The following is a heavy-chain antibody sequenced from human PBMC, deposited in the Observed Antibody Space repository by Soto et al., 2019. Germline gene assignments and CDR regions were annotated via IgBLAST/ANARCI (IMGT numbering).Heavy chain of an antibody. CDR2: ITYDGSFQ. CDR3: AKDRVGGTFYTPLAF. CDR1: GFNFYNYG. D-gene: IGHD1-7*01. J-gene: IGHJ4*02. V-gene: IGHV3-30*18. Sequence: PGGSLRLSCQASGFNFYNYGMHWCRHSPGKGLEWVAVITYDGSFQYYADSVKGRFTISRDNSKNTLSLHLNTLKPEDTAVYHCAKDRVGGTFYTPLAFWGQGTLVTVSS.